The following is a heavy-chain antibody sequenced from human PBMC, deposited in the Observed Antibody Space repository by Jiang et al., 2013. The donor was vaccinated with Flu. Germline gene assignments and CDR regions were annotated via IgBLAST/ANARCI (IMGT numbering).Heavy chain of an antibody. CDR3: ARHRVLWSRGAFDI. J-gene: IGHJ3*02. V-gene: IGHV4-59*08. CDR1: GGSISSYY. CDR2: IYYSGST. Sequence: LTCTVSGGSISSYYWSWIRQPPGKGLEWIGYIYYSGSTNYNPSLKSRVTISVDTSKNQFSLKLSSVTAADTAVYYCARHRVLWSRGAFDIWGQGTMVTVSS. D-gene: IGHD2-21*01.